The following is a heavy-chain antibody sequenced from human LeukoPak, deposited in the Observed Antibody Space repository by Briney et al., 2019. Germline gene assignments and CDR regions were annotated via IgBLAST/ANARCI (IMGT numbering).Heavy chain of an antibody. J-gene: IGHJ4*02. V-gene: IGHV3-20*01. D-gene: IGHD6-13*01. Sequence: PGGSLRLSCAASRFTFSSCMMNWVRQAPGKGLEWVSGINWNGGSTGYADSVKGRFTISGDNAKNSLYLQMNSLRAEDTALYHCARDLGSSSWSDYWGQGTLVSVSS. CDR1: RFTFSSCM. CDR3: ARDLGSSSWSDY. CDR2: INWNGGST.